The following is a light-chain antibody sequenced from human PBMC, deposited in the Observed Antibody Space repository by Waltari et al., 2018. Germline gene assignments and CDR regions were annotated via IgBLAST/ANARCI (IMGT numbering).Light chain of an antibody. CDR2: GSS. CDR3: QQYGSSHPFT. J-gene: IGKJ2*01. Sequence: EIVLTQSPGTLSLSPGERATLSCRASQTVTSAYLAWYQQKPGQAPRLLIYGSSSRATGIPDRFSGSGSATDFTLTISRLESEDFAMYFCQQYGSSHPFTFGQGTKLEIK. CDR1: QTVTSAY. V-gene: IGKV3-20*01.